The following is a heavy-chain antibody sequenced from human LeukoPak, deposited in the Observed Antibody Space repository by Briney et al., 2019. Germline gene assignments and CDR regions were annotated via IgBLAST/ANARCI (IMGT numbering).Heavy chain of an antibody. V-gene: IGHV4-34*01. CDR2: INHSGST. Sequence: SETLSLTCAVYGGSFSGYYWSWIRQPPGKGLEWIGEINHSGSTNYNPSLKSRVTISVDTSKNQFSLKLSSVTAADTAAYYCARVRPSIAVAGTLKYYFDYWGQGTLVTVSS. CDR3: ARVRPSIAVAGTLKYYFDY. D-gene: IGHD6-19*01. CDR1: GGSFSGYY. J-gene: IGHJ4*02.